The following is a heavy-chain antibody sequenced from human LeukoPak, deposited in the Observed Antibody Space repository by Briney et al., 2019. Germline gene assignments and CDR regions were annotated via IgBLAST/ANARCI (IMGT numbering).Heavy chain of an antibody. CDR1: GFTFRSYE. V-gene: IGHV3-48*03. J-gene: IGHJ5*02. D-gene: IGHD3-3*01. Sequence: GGSLRLSCAASGFTFRSYEMNWVRQAPGKGLEWISYISSGGNTIYDADSVKGRFTISRDNAKNSLYLQMNSLRAEDTAVYYCARWGYDFSSWGQGTLVTVSS. CDR3: ARWGYDFSS. CDR2: ISSGGNTI.